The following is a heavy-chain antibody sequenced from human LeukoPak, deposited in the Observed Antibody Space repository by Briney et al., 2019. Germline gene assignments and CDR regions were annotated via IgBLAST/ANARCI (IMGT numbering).Heavy chain of an antibody. CDR2: ISYDGSNK. Sequence: GGSLRLSCAASGFTFSSYGMHWVRQAPGKGLEWVAVISYDGSNKYYADSVKGRFTISRDNSKNTLYLQMSSLRTEDTAVYYCAKDQGYSYTPNFDYWGQGTLVTVSS. D-gene: IGHD5-18*01. J-gene: IGHJ4*02. V-gene: IGHV3-30*18. CDR1: GFTFSSYG. CDR3: AKDQGYSYTPNFDY.